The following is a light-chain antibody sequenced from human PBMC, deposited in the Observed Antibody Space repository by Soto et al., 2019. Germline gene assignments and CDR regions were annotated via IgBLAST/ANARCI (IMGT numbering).Light chain of an antibody. Sequence: EIVLTQSPATLSLSPGERATLSCRASQSVSSYLAWYQQKPGQAPRLLIYDASTRATGIPARFSGSGSGTDFTLTISSLEPEDFAVYYCQQRSNWPWAVGQGTKVDIK. J-gene: IGKJ1*01. CDR1: QSVSSY. V-gene: IGKV3-11*01. CDR2: DAS. CDR3: QQRSNWPWA.